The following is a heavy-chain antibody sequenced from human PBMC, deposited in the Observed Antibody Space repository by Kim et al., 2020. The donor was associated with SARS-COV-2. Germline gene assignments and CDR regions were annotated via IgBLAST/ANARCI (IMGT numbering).Heavy chain of an antibody. CDR1: GFTFRLYA. J-gene: IGHJ3*02. V-gene: IGHV3-23*01. CDR2: IAAGGDST. Sequence: GGSLRLSCAASGFTFRLYAMTWVRQSPGKGLEWVSTIAAGGDSTFYADSVKGRFTISRDNSTNMLYLQMNSLGAEDTAVYHCAKERVVPATGDAFDIWGLGTMVTVSS. CDR3: AKERVVPATGDAFDI. D-gene: IGHD2-21*02.